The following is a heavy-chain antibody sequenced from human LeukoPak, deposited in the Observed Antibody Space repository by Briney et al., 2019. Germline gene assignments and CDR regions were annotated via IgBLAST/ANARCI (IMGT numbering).Heavy chain of an antibody. Sequence: SETLSLTCTVSGGSISSSSYYWGWIRQPPGKGLEWIGSIYYSGSTYYNPSLKSRVTISVDTSKNQFSLKLSSVTAADTAVYYCARIAVGYCSGGSCYPDYWGQGTLVTVSS. D-gene: IGHD2-15*01. CDR1: GGSISSSSYY. CDR3: ARIAVGYCSGGSCYPDY. J-gene: IGHJ4*02. CDR2: IYYSGST. V-gene: IGHV4-39*01.